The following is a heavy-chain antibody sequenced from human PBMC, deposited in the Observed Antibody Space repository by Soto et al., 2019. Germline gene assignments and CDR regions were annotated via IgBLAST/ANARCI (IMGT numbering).Heavy chain of an antibody. CDR2: ILYRDRTT. J-gene: IGHJ4*02. CDR3: VKDWTGNDCRGGGCIAY. D-gene: IGHD2-15*01. Sequence: GGSLRLSCAASGFTFNNYAMTWVRQAPGKGLEWVSSILYRDRTTYHADSVKCRYTISRDDSKNTLYLRMNSLRGEDTAVYSCVKDWTGNDCRGGGCIAYWGPGILVTVSS. V-gene: IGHV3-23*01. CDR1: GFTFNNYA.